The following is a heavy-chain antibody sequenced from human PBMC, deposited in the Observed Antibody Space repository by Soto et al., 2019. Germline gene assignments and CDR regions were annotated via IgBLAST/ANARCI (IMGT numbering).Heavy chain of an antibody. CDR3: ARGWSGYYRFSMDV. D-gene: IGHD3-3*01. Sequence: PSETLSLTCAVYGGSFSGYYWSWIRQPPGKGLEWIGEINHSGSTNYNPSLKSRVTISVDTSKNQFSLKLSSVTAADTAVYYCARGWSGYYRFSMDVWGQGTTVTVSS. CDR1: GGSFSGYY. CDR2: INHSGST. J-gene: IGHJ6*02. V-gene: IGHV4-34*01.